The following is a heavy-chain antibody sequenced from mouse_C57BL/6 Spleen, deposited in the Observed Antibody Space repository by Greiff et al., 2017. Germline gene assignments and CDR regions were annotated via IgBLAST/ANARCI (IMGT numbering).Heavy chain of an antibody. D-gene: IGHD1-1*01. Sequence: QVHVKQPGAELVRPGSSVKLSCKASGYTFTSYWMHWVKQRPIQGLEWIGNIDPSDSETHYNQKFKDKATLTVDQSSSTAYMQLSSLPSEDSAVYYCAGGPHYYGSSPYWYFDVWGTGTTVTVSS. CDR3: AGGPHYYGSSPYWYFDV. CDR2: IDPSDSET. CDR1: GYTFTSYW. J-gene: IGHJ1*03. V-gene: IGHV1-52*01.